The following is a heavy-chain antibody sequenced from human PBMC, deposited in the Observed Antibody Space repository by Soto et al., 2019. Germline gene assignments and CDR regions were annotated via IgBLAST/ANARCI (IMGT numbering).Heavy chain of an antibody. CDR2: ISTYNANT. J-gene: IGHJ1*01. D-gene: IGHD6-13*01. CDR1: VYLFRQYG. V-gene: IGHV1-18*01. Sequence: VKVPCNTPVYLFRQYGISLVRQAPGQGLEWMGWISTYNANTYYSQKFQGRVTMTTDTSTSTAYMELRSLRSDDTAVFYCARERDGSSWSSAESLQYSGQGTLVTVSS. CDR3: ARERDGSSWSSAESLQY.